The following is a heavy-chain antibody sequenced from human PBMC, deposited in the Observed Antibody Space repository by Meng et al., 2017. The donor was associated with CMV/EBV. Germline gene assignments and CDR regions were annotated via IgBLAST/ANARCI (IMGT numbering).Heavy chain of an antibody. D-gene: IGHD2-21*01. CDR2: MNPHSGNT. CDR1: GYTFTTYD. CDR3: ARDTSKLWGWGY. V-gene: IGHV1-8*01. Sequence: GESLKISCKASGYTFTTYDVHWVRQATGQGLEWMGWMNPHSGNTGYAQKFQGRVTMTRDTSINTAYMELSSLKSEDTAVYYCARDTSKLWGWGYWGQGTLVTVSS. J-gene: IGHJ4*02.